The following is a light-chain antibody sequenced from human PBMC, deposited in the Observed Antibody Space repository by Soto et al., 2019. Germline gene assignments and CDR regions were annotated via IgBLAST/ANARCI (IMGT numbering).Light chain of an antibody. CDR3: QQFYTTPRT. Sequence: DIVMTQAPDSLAASLGAIVTINCKSSRNLLYNDKNYVAWYQQRPGQAPKLIIYWASTRESEFPVRISGSGSLTDFRLTIRDLQASDAAFYYRQQFYTTPRTFGQGTRVEI. V-gene: IGKV4-1*01. CDR1: RNLLYNDKNY. CDR2: WAS. J-gene: IGKJ2*01.